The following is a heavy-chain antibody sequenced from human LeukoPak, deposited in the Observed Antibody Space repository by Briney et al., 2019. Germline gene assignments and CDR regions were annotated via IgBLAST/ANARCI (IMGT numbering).Heavy chain of an antibody. Sequence: TLSLTCTVSGGSISSGGYYWSWIRQHPGKGLEWIGYIYYSGSTYYNPSLKSRVTISVDTSKNQFSLKLSSVTAADTAVSYCARVSRIQLWSSGFDYWGQGTLVTVSS. D-gene: IGHD5-18*01. J-gene: IGHJ4*02. CDR2: IYYSGST. CDR3: ARVSRIQLWSSGFDY. CDR1: GGSISSGGYY. V-gene: IGHV4-31*03.